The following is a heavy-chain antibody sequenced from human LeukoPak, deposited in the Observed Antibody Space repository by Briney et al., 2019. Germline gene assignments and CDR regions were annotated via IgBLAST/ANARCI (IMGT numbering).Heavy chain of an antibody. D-gene: IGHD3-22*01. CDR3: ARGGSSGYYYG. V-gene: IGHV4-4*07. CDR1: GGSISSYY. Sequence: KPSETLSLTCTVSGGSISSYYWSWIRQPAGKGLEWIGRLYTSGSTNYNPSLKSRVTMSVDTFKDQFSLKLTSMTAADTAVYYCARGGSSGYYYGWGQGTLVTVSS. CDR2: LYTSGST. J-gene: IGHJ4*02.